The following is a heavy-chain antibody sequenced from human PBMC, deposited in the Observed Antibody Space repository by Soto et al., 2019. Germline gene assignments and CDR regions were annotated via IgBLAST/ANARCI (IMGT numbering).Heavy chain of an antibody. D-gene: IGHD2-2*01. CDR3: AKVSVVPAARNYYGMDV. CDR2: ISYDGSNK. J-gene: IGHJ6*02. Sequence: PGGSLRLSCAASGFTFSSYGMHWVRQAPGKGLEWVAVISYDGSNKYYADSVKGRFTISRDNSKNTLYLQMNSLRAEDTAVYYCAKVSVVPAARNYYGMDVWGQGTTVTVSS. V-gene: IGHV3-30*18. CDR1: GFTFSSYG.